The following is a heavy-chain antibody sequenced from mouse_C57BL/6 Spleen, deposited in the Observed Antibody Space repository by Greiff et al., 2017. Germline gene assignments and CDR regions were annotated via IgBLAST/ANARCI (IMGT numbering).Heavy chain of an antibody. CDR3: AREGYGSSYGYFEV. V-gene: IGHV1-26*01. Sequence: EVQLQQSGPELVKPGASVKISCKASGYTFTDYYMNWVKQSHGKSLEWIGDINPNNGGTSYNQKFKGKATLTVDKSSSAAYMELRSLTSEDSAVYYCAREGYGSSYGYFEVWGTGTTVTV. D-gene: IGHD1-1*01. CDR2: INPNNGGT. J-gene: IGHJ1*03. CDR1: GYTFTDYY.